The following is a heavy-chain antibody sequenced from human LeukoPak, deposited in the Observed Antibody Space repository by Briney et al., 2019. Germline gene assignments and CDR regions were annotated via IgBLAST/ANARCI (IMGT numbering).Heavy chain of an antibody. CDR1: GGSFSGHY. V-gene: IGHV4-34*01. D-gene: IGHD6-13*01. Sequence: SETLSLTCAVYGGSFSGHYWSWIRQPPGKGLEWIGESSHSGSTNYNPSLKSRVTISVDTSKNQFSLKLSSVTAADTAVYYCARHAGGISATGTRPFDYWGQGTLVTVS. J-gene: IGHJ4*02. CDR3: ARHAGGISATGTRPFDY. CDR2: SSHSGST.